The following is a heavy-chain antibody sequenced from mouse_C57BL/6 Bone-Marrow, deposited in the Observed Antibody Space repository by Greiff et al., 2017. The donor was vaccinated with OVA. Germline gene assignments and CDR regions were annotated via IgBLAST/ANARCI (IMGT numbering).Heavy chain of an antibody. J-gene: IGHJ2*01. D-gene: IGHD2-1*01. CDR3: ARLYYGTLYYFDY. CDR1: GFTFSDYG. Sequence: EVQLVESGGGLVKPGGSLKLSCAASGFTFSDYGMHWVRQAPEKGLEWVAYISSGSSTIYYADTVKGRFTISRDNAKNTLFLQMTSLRSEDTAMYYCARLYYGTLYYFDYWGQGTTLTVSS. CDR2: ISSGSSTI. V-gene: IGHV5-17*01.